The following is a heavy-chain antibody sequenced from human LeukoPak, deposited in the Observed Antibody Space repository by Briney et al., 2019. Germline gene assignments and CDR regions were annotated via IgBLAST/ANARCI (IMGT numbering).Heavy chain of an antibody. Sequence: GGSLRLSCAASRSTFSSYGMSWVRQAPGKGLEWVSGISGSGDSTFYADSVKGRFTISRDNSKNTLYLQMNSLKAEDTAVYYCAKSSESSFGWVFYYFDYWGQGTLVTVSS. D-gene: IGHD2-15*01. CDR1: RSTFSSYG. J-gene: IGHJ4*02. V-gene: IGHV3-23*01. CDR2: ISGSGDST. CDR3: AKSSESSFGWVFYYFDY.